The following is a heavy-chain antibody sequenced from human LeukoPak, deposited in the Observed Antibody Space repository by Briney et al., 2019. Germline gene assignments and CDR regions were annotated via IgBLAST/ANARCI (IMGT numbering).Heavy chain of an antibody. V-gene: IGHV3-7*01. CDR3: ARDLRWFDS. CDR2: IKQDGSER. CDR1: GFTFTNYY. J-gene: IGHJ5*01. Sequence: GGSLRLSCTVSGFTFTNYYMSWVRLTPGKGLQWVANIKQDGSERYYVDSVEGRFTICRDNTQNSLYLQMNSLRVDDTAIYYCARDLRWFDSWGQGTLVTVSS.